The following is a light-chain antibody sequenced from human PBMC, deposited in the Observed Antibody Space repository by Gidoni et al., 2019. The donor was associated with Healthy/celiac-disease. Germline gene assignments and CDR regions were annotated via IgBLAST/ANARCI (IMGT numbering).Light chain of an antibody. J-gene: IGKJ2*01. CDR2: GAS. CDR1: QSVSSN. CDR3: QQYNNWPPYT. Sequence: EIVMTQSPATLSVSPVVRATLSCSASQSVSSNLAWYQQKPGQAPRLLIYGASTRATGIPARFSGSGSGTEFTLTISILQSEDFAVYYCQQYNNWPPYTFGQGTKLEIK. V-gene: IGKV3-15*01.